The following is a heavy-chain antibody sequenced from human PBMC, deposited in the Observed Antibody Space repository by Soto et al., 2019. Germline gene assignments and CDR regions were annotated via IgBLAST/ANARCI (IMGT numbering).Heavy chain of an antibody. J-gene: IGHJ4*02. V-gene: IGHV3-7*03. CDR2: IKQDGSEK. D-gene: IGHD5-12*01. CDR3: VRGYSDYTDYFDY. Sequence: EVQLVESGGGLVQPGGSLRLSCAASGFTFSSFWMSWVRQAPGKGLEWVAIIKQDGSEKYYVDSVTGRCIVSRDNAEKSLYLHMNSLRPEDTALYYCVRGYSDYTDYFDYWGQGTLVTVSS. CDR1: GFTFSSFW.